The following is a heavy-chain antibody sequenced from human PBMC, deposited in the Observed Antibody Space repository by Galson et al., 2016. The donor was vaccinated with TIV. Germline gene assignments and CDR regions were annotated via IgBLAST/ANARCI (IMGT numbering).Heavy chain of an antibody. V-gene: IGHV4-61*02. Sequence: TLSLTCTVSGGSVSSGTYHWSWIRQPAGKGLEWVVRFSTSGNTNYSPSLKSRVTILVDTSKNQFSLKLSSVTAADTAVYYCARARSGWFDSWGQGTLVTVSS. CDR3: ARARSGWFDS. CDR2: FSTSGNT. J-gene: IGHJ5*01. D-gene: IGHD6-19*01. CDR1: GGSVSSGTYH.